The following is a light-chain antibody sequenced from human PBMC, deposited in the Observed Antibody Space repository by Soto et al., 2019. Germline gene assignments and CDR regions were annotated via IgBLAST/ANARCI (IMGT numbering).Light chain of an antibody. J-gene: IGKJ4*01. CDR1: QSVSRNY. V-gene: IGKV3-20*01. CDR3: QQYDFLPLT. Sequence: EVVLTQSPGTLSLSPGDRATLSCRASQSVSRNYLAWYQQKPGQTPRLLIFGASNRAAAIPARFSASGSGTDFTLPISGLEPDDFAVYYCQQYDFLPLTFGGGTRL. CDR2: GAS.